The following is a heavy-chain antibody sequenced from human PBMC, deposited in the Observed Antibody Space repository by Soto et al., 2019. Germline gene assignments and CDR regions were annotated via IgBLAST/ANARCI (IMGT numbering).Heavy chain of an antibody. D-gene: IGHD3-22*01. CDR1: GYTFTSYG. Sequence: ASVKVSCKASGYTFTSYGISWVRQAPGQGLEWMGWISAYNGNTNYAQKLQGRVTMTTDTSTSTAYMELRSLRSDDTAVYYCARDRVGIDYYDSSGLRKTTFDYWGQGTLVTVSS. J-gene: IGHJ4*02. CDR2: ISAYNGNT. CDR3: ARDRVGIDYYDSSGLRKTTFDY. V-gene: IGHV1-18*01.